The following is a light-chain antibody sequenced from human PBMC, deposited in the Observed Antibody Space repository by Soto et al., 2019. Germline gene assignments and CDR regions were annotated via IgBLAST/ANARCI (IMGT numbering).Light chain of an antibody. CDR3: CFYGNTFAV. V-gene: IGLV2-14*01. CDR1: SSDVGGYNY. Sequence: QSALTQPASVSGSPGQSITISCTGTSSDVGGYNYVSWYQQHPGKAPKLMIYEVSNRPSGAPDRFSGSKSGNTASLTISGLQADDEADYYCCFYGNTFAVFGGGTKLTVL. CDR2: EVS. J-gene: IGLJ3*02.